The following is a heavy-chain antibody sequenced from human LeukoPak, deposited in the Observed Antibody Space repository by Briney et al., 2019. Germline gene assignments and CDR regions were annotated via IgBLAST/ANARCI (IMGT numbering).Heavy chain of an antibody. V-gene: IGHV1-8*02. CDR3: ARAHLGDSSSWYRYYYYYGMDV. D-gene: IGHD6-13*01. Sequence: GASVKVSCKASGYTFTGYYMHWVRQATGQGLEWMGWMNPNSGNTGYAQKFQGRVTMTRNTSISTAYMELSSLRSEDTAVYYCARAHLGDSSSWYRYYYYYGMDVWGQGTTVTVSS. CDR2: MNPNSGNT. CDR1: GYTFTGYY. J-gene: IGHJ6*02.